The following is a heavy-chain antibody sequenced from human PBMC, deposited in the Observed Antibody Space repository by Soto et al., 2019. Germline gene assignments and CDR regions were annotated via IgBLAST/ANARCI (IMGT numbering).Heavy chain of an antibody. D-gene: IGHD2-21*01. J-gene: IGHJ4*02. CDR3: VKGGAYCYNDCTRSY. CDR2: IGLSNSET. V-gene: IGHV3-23*01. CDR1: GFSFKTYG. Sequence: EVQLLESGGGLVQPGGSLRLSCADSGFSFKTYGMTWVRQAPGKGLEGVAHIGLSNSETYYADSVKGRFTISRDNSKNMVYLQMNSLRDADTAVYYCVKGGAYCYNDCTRSYWGRGTLVTVSS.